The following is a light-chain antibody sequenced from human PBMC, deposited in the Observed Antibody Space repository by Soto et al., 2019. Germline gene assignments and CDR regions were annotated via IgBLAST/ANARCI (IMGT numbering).Light chain of an antibody. J-gene: IGLJ2*01. V-gene: IGLV2-23*02. Sequence: QSVLTQPASVSGSPGQSITISCTGTSSSVGTYNLVSWYQQHPGKAPKLMIYEVSQRPSGVSNRFSGSKSGNTASLTISGLQAEDEADYYCCSYAGGVVFGGGTKLTVL. CDR3: CSYAGGVV. CDR2: EVS. CDR1: SSSVGTYNL.